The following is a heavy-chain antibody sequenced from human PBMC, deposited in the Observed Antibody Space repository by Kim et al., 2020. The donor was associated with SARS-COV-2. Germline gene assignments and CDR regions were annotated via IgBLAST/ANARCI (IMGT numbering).Heavy chain of an antibody. V-gene: IGHV4-34*01. J-gene: IGHJ4*02. CDR2: RT. CDR3: ARGQLVSDY. D-gene: IGHD6-13*01. Sequence: RTNYTPSLKGGVTISVDTSKNQFSLKLSSVTAADTAVYYCARGQLVSDYWGQGTLVTVSS.